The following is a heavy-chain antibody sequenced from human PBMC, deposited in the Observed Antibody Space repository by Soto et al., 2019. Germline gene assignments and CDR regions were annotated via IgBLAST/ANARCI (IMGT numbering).Heavy chain of an antibody. CDR3: AKLVRDDVRRSDLDH. CDR2: FYYSGTT. Sequence: SETLSLTCTVSGDSITASYSNWAWIRQPPGKGLEWIGTFYYSGTTSQNPLLRSRITISGDTSRNQFSLNLRSVTAADSGVYYCAKLVRDDVRRSDLDHCGQGTLATVYS. J-gene: IGHJ4*02. D-gene: IGHD3-10*02. CDR1: GDSITASYSN. V-gene: IGHV4-39*01.